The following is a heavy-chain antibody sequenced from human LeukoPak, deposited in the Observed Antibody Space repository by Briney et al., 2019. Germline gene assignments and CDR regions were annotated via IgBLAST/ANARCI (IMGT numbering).Heavy chain of an antibody. J-gene: IGHJ4*02. CDR2: ISYSGTT. CDR3: ARASRWGDLSLGY. D-gene: IGHD3-16*02. CDR1: GGSISSGGLY. Sequence: SETLSLTCTVSGGSISSGGLYWGWIRQYPGKDLEWIGYISYSGTTHYNPSLKSRVTISVGTYKNHFSLELSSVTAADTAVYYCARASRWGDLSLGYWGQGTLVTVSS. V-gene: IGHV4-31*03.